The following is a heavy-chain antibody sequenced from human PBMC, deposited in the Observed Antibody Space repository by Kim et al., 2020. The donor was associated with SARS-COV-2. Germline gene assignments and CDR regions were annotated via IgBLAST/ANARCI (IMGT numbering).Heavy chain of an antibody. V-gene: IGHV4-31*03. CDR1: GGSISSGGYY. CDR2: IYYSGST. CDR3: ARALVSWGVIIRHFDY. D-gene: IGHD3-10*01. Sequence: SETLSLTRTVSGGSISSGGYYWSWIRQHPGKGLEWIGYIYYSGSTYYNPSLKSRVTISVDTSKNQFSLKLSSVTAADTAVYYCARALVSWGVIIRHFDYWGQGTLVTVSS. J-gene: IGHJ4*02.